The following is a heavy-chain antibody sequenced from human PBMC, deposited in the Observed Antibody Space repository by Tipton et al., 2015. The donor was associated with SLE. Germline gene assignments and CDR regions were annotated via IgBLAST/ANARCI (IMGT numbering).Heavy chain of an antibody. V-gene: IGHV3-74*01. CDR3: ARVYYSSSGYFDY. Sequence: SLRLSCAASGFTFSSYWMHWVRQAPGKGLVWVSRINSDGSSTSYADSVKGRFTISRDNAKNTLYLQMNSLRAEDTAVYYCARVYYSSSGYFDYWGQGTLVTVSS. CDR2: INSDGSST. CDR1: GFTFSSYW. J-gene: IGHJ4*02. D-gene: IGHD6-6*01.